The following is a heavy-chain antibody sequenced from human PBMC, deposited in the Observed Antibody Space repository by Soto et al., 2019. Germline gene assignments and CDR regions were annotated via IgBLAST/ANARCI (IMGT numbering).Heavy chain of an antibody. D-gene: IGHD6-19*01. CDR3: VRGEGGWETY. CDR1: GFTFSDYY. Sequence: TGGSLRLSCAASGFTFSDYYMSWIRQAPGKGLEWVSYISSSSSYTNYADSVKGRFTISRDNAKNTLYLQMNSLRAEDTAVYYCVRGEGGWETYWGQGTLVTVSS. CDR2: ISSSSSYT. J-gene: IGHJ4*02. V-gene: IGHV3-11*06.